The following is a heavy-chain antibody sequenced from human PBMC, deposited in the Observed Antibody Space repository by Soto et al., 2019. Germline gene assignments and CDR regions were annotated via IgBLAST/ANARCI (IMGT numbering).Heavy chain of an antibody. V-gene: IGHV4-34*02. D-gene: IGHD1-26*01. CDR1: GGSFSDYY. CDR3: VRGRAFMSRNAFDL. J-gene: IGHJ3*01. CDR2: INRSGFT. Sequence: QVQLQQRGAGLLKHSETLSLTCAVHGGSFSDYYWTWIRQPPGKGLEWIGEINRSGFTSYNPSLKSRLTISVDTSKREFSLNVSSVTAADTAVYYCVRGRAFMSRNAFDLWGQGTLVAVSS.